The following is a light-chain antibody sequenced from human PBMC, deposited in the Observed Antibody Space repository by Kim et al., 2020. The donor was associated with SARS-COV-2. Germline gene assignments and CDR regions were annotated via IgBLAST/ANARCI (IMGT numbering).Light chain of an antibody. Sequence: GQSITISCTGTSSDIGSSDSISWFQLHPDKAPKLIIYDVNKWPSGISDRFSGSKSGNTASLTISGLQSEDEADYYCTSRTSSSTLVFGGGTKVTVL. V-gene: IGLV2-14*03. CDR3: TSRTSSSTLV. CDR1: SSDIGSSDS. CDR2: DVN. J-gene: IGLJ3*02.